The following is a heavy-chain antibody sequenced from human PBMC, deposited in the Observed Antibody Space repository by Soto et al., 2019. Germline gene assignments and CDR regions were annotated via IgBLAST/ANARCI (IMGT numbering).Heavy chain of an antibody. V-gene: IGHV3-48*01. CDR1: GFTFSSYS. CDR3: AREVLLRI. J-gene: IGHJ3*02. D-gene: IGHD3-10*01. Sequence: GGSLRLSCAASGFTFSSYSMNWVRQAPGKGLEWISHISGSSSSIYYADSVKGRFTISRDNAKNSLYLQMNSLRAEDTAVYYCAREVLLRIWGQGKMVTVSS. CDR2: ISGSSSSI.